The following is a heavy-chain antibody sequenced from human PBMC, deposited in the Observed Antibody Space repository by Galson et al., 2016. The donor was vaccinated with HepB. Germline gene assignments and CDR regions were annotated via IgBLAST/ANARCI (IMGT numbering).Heavy chain of an antibody. Sequence: SLRLSCAASGFNFITTWMHWVRQSPGKGLVWVSRINGDGRITNYADSVRGRFTISRDNAKNTVSLQMNSLRAEDTAIYYCVRDFLWGEGADAFHIWGQGTMVTVSS. CDR2: INGDGRIT. D-gene: IGHD3-16*01. J-gene: IGHJ3*02. CDR3: VRDFLWGEGADAFHI. CDR1: GFNFITTW. V-gene: IGHV3-74*01.